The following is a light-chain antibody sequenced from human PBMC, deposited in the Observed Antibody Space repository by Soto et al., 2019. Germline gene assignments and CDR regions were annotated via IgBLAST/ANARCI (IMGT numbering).Light chain of an antibody. CDR2: DAS. CDR1: QTVRTS. CDR3: QQFGSSPET. J-gene: IGKJ1*01. V-gene: IGKV3-11*01. Sequence: EIVLTQSPATLSLSPGERATLSCRASQTVRTSLAWYQQQPGQAPRLLIYDASNRATGIPARFSGSGSGTDFTLTISSLEPEDFAVYYCQQFGSSPETFGQGTKVDIK.